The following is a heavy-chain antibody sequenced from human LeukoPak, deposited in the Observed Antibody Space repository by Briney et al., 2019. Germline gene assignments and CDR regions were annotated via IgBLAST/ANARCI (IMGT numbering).Heavy chain of an antibody. V-gene: IGHV3-74*01. CDR3: AKGAGRSSGYFDYYGMDV. CDR2: INNEGSSR. CDR1: GFTVGYNY. D-gene: IGHD3-22*01. Sequence: GGSLRLSCSASGFTVGYNYMTCVRQAPGKRLLWGSRINNEGSSRSYADVVKGRFTISRDNAKNSLYLQMNSLRAEDTAVYYCAKGAGRSSGYFDYYGMDVWGQGTTVTVSS. J-gene: IGHJ6*02.